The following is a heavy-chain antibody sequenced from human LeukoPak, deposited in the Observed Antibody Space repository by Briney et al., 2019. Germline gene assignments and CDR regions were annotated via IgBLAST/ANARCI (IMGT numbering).Heavy chain of an antibody. CDR1: GYTFTGYY. J-gene: IGHJ4*02. Sequence: GASVKVSCKASGYTFTGYYMHWVRQAPGQGLEWMGWMNPNSGNTGYAQKFQGRVTMTRNTSISTAYMELSSLRSEDTAVYYCARNIVGASAFDYWGQGTLVTVSS. V-gene: IGHV1-8*02. CDR2: MNPNSGNT. D-gene: IGHD1-26*01. CDR3: ARNIVGASAFDY.